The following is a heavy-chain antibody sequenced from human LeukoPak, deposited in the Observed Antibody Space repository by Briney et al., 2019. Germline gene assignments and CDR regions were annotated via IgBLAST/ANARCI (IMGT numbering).Heavy chain of an antibody. D-gene: IGHD6-13*01. CDR1: GGSISSYY. J-gene: IGHJ4*02. CDR2: IFYSGST. V-gene: IGHV4-59*12. Sequence: SETLPLTCTVSGGSISSYYWSWIRQPPGKGLEWIGFIFYSGSTNYNPSLKSRVTISVDTSKNQFSLKLSSVTAADTAVYYCARDSSSWYYDYWGQGTLVTVSS. CDR3: ARDSSSWYYDY.